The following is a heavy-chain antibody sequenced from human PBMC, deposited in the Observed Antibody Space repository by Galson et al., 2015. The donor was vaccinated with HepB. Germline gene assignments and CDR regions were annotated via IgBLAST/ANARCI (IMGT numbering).Heavy chain of an antibody. V-gene: IGHV3-30*04. CDR1: GFTFSSYA. J-gene: IGHJ6*02. D-gene: IGHD5-18*01. CDR3: ARDRTAMVTGGDYYYYGMDV. Sequence: SLRLSCAASGFTFSSYAMHWVRQAPGKGLEWVAVISYDGSNKYDADSVKGRFTISRDNSKNTLYLQMNSLRAEDTAVYYCARDRTAMVTGGDYYYYGMDVWGQGTTVTVSS. CDR2: ISYDGSNK.